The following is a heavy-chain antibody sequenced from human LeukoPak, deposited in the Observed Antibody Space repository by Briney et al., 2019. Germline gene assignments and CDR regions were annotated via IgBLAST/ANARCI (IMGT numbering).Heavy chain of an antibody. CDR3: ARDRGVVVPAAIHYYYYGMDV. Sequence: SETLSLTCTVSGGSISSYYWSWIRQPPGKGLEWIGYIYYSGSTNYNPSLKSRVTISVDTSKNQFSLKLSSVTAADTAVYYCARDRGVVVPAAIHYYYYGMDVWGQGTTVTVSS. J-gene: IGHJ6*02. CDR2: IYYSGST. V-gene: IGHV4-59*12. D-gene: IGHD2-2*01. CDR1: GGSISSYY.